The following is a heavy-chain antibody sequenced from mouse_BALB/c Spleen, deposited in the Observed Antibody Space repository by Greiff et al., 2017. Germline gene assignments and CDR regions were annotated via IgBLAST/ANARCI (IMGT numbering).Heavy chain of an antibody. CDR3: ARNPSYYGNSWFAY. CDR1: GFSLTSYG. V-gene: IGHV2-9*02. J-gene: IGHJ3*01. D-gene: IGHD2-10*01. CDR2: IWAGGST. Sequence: VQLQQSGPGLVAPSQSLSITCTVSGFSLTSYGVHWVRQPPGKGLEWLGVIWAGGSTNYNSALMSRLSISKDNSKSQVFLKMNSLQTDDTAMYYCARNPSYYGNSWFAYWGQGTLVTVSA.